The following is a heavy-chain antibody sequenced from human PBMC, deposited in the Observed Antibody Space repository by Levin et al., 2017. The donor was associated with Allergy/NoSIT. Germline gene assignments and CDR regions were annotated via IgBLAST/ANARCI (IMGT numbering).Heavy chain of an antibody. D-gene: IGHD4-17*01. J-gene: IGHJ6*02. CDR2: ISYDGSNK. Sequence: PGGSLRLSCAASGFTFSSYAMHWVRQAPGKGLEWVAVISYDGSNKYYADSVKGRFTISRDNSKNTLYLQMNSLRAEDTAVYYCARGTSDDGDYLGYYGMDGWGQGTTVTVSS. V-gene: IGHV3-30-3*01. CDR3: ARGTSDDGDYLGYYGMDG. CDR1: GFTFSSYA.